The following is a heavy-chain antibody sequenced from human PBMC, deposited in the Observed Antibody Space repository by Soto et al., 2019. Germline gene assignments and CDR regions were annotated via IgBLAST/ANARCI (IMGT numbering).Heavy chain of an antibody. CDR3: ARVRGEYNWNPGPFDY. J-gene: IGHJ4*02. D-gene: IGHD1-20*01. V-gene: IGHV3-30-3*01. CDR1: GFTFSSYA. Sequence: LRLSCAASGFTFSSYAMHWVRQAPGKGLEWVAVISYDGSNKYYADSVKGRFTISRDNSKNTLYLQMNSLRAEDTAVYYCARVRGEYNWNPGPFDYWGQGTLVTVSS. CDR2: ISYDGSNK.